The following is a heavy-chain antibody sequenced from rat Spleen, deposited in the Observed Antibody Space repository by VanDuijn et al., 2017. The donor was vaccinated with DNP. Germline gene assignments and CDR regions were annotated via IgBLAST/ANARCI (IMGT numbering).Heavy chain of an antibody. CDR2: ISYDGRST. J-gene: IGHJ2*01. CDR3: TRGYYYTLDY. Sequence: EVQLVESGGGLVQPGRSLKLSCAASGFTFSDYGMAWVRQAPTKGLEWVASISYDGRSTYYRDSVKGRFSLSRDNAKNTLYLQMDSVRSDDTATYYCTRGYYYTLDYWGQGVMVTVSS. CDR1: GFTFSDYG. D-gene: IGHD1-6*01. V-gene: IGHV5-29*01.